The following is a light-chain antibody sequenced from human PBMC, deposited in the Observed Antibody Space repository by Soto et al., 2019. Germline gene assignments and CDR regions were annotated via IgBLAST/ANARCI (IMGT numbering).Light chain of an antibody. Sequence: QSVLTQPPSASGTPGQRVTISCSGSSTNIGDNYVYWYQQFPGAAPKLLIYSNNHRPLWVPDPCSASESGTSASLAINGLGSEDEADYYCSTWDDGLSGHWVFGGGTKLTVL. CDR1: STNIGDNY. CDR3: STWDDGLSGHWV. J-gene: IGLJ3*02. V-gene: IGLV1-47*02. CDR2: SNN.